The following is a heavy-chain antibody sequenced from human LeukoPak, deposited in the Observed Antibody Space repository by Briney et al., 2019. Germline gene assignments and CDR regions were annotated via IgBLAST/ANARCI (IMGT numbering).Heavy chain of an antibody. J-gene: IGHJ3*02. CDR3: ARAPLLRYFDWPRADAFDI. Sequence: SETLSLTCTVSGGSISSYYWSWIRQPPGKGLEWIGYIYYSGSTNYNPSLKSRVTISVDTSKNQFSLKLSSVTAADTAVYYCARAPLLRYFDWPRADAFDIWGQGTMVTVSS. CDR1: GGSISSYY. CDR2: IYYSGST. D-gene: IGHD3-9*01. V-gene: IGHV4-59*01.